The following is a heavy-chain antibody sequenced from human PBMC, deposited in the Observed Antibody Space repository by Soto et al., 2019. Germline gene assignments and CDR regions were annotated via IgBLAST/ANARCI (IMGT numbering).Heavy chain of an antibody. CDR2: IYPGDSDA. CDR1: GYSFTSYW. V-gene: IGHV5-51*01. J-gene: IGHJ3*02. D-gene: IGHD2-21*02. Sequence: GESLKISCKGSGYSFTSYWIGWVRQMPGKGLEWMGIIYPGDSDARYSPSFQGQVTISADKSISTAYLQWSSLKASDTAMYYCARQGHAYCGGDCYPYDAFDIWGQGTMVTVSS. CDR3: ARQGHAYCGGDCYPYDAFDI.